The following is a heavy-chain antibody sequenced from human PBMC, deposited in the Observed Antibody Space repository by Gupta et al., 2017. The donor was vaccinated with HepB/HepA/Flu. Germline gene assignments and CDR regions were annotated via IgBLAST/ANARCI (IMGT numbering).Heavy chain of an antibody. CDR2: INSDRSST. V-gene: IGHV3-74*01. J-gene: IGHJ4*02. Sequence: EVQLVESGGGLVQPGGSLRLSCAASGFTFNNYWMHWVRQAPGKGLVWVSRINSDRSSTNYADSVKGRFTISRDNANNTLYLQMNSLRAEDTAVYYCACGYIYGQRPDYWGQGTLVTVSS. CDR3: ACGYIYGQRPDY. CDR1: GFTFNNYW. D-gene: IGHD5-18*01.